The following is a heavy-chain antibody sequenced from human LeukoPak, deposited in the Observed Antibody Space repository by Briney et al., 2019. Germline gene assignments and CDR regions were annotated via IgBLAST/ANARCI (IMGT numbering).Heavy chain of an antibody. CDR1: GGSISSGDYY. D-gene: IGHD5-12*01. Sequence: SQTLSLTCTVSGGSISSGDYYWSWIRQPPGKGLEWIGYIYYSGSTYYNPSLKSRVTISVDTSKNQFSLKLSSVTAADTAVYYCARETPPPFGYSGYDPAGDAFDIWGQGTMVTVSS. J-gene: IGHJ3*02. V-gene: IGHV4-30-4*01. CDR3: ARETPPPFGYSGYDPAGDAFDI. CDR2: IYYSGST.